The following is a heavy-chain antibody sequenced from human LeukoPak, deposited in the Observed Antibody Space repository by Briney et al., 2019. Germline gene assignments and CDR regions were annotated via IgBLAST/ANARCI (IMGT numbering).Heavy chain of an antibody. CDR2: IYVSGST. J-gene: IGHJ4*02. CDR1: GDSIGSYY. CDR3: ARQGLWEESGGVDY. D-gene: IGHD3-16*01. Sequence: SETLSLTCTVSGDSIGSYYWSWIRQLPGKGLEWIGYIYVSGSTNYNPSLKSRVTISVDTSKNQFSLKLSSVTAADTAVYYCARQGLWEESGGVDYWGQGTLVTVSS. V-gene: IGHV4-59*08.